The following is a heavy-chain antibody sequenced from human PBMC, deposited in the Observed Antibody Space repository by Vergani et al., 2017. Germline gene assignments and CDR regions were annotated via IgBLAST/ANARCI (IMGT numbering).Heavy chain of an antibody. CDR2: IKSKTDGGTT. D-gene: IGHD5-18*01. J-gene: IGHJ4*02. CDR1: GFTFSNAW. CDR3: ARAPLADTAMETGYFDY. V-gene: IGHV3-15*01. Sequence: EVQLVESGGGLVKPGGSLRLSCAASGFTFSNAWMSWVRQAPGKGLEWVGRIKSKTDGGTTDYAAPVKGRFTISRDDSKNTLYLQMNSLKTEDTAVYYCARAPLADTAMETGYFDYWGQGTLVTVSS.